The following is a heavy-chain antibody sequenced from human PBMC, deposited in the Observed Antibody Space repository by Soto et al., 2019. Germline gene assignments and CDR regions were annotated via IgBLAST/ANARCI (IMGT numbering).Heavy chain of an antibody. CDR2: INAGNGNT. CDR1: GYTFTSYA. V-gene: IGHV1-3*01. J-gene: IGHJ6*02. D-gene: IGHD2-15*01. Sequence: ASVKVSCKASGYTFTSYAMHWVRQAPGQRLEWMGWINAGNGNTKYSQKFQGRVTITRDTSASTAYMELSSLRSEDTAVYYCARAWGPYCSGGSCYPYYYYGMDVWGQGTTVTVSS. CDR3: ARAWGPYCSGGSCYPYYYYGMDV.